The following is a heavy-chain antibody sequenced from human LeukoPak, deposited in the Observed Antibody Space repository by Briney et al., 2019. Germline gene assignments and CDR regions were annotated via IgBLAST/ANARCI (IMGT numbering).Heavy chain of an antibody. D-gene: IGHD3-22*01. V-gene: IGHV4-4*07. CDR1: GGSISSYY. CDR3: ARGPHYYDSSGFDAFDI. CDR2: IYTRGST. Sequence: SETLSLTCTVSGGSISSYYWSWIRQPAGKGLEWIGRIYTRGSTNYNPSLKSRVTMSVDTSKNQFSLKLSSVTAADTAVYYCARGPHYYDSSGFDAFDIWGQGTMVTVSS. J-gene: IGHJ3*02.